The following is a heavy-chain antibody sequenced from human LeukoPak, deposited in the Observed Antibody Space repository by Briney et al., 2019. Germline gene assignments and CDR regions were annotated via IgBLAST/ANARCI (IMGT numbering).Heavy chain of an antibody. Sequence: ASVKVSCKASGYTVISYGISWVRQAPGQGLEWMGWISAYNGNTNYAQKLQGRVTMTTDTSTNTAYMELRSLRSDDTAVYYCARSQIQLWSGGDYWGQGTLVTVSS. CDR2: ISAYNGNT. CDR1: GYTVISYG. V-gene: IGHV1-18*01. J-gene: IGHJ4*02. CDR3: ARSQIQLWSGGDY. D-gene: IGHD5-18*01.